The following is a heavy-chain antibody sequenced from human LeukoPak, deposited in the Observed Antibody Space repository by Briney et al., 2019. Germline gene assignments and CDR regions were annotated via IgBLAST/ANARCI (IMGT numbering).Heavy chain of an antibody. CDR3: AIIWLRGSDYGMDV. CDR2: ISWNSGSI. V-gene: IGHV3-9*01. J-gene: IGHJ6*02. Sequence: GGSLRLSCAASGFTFDDYAMHWVRQAPGKGLEWVSGISWNSGSIGYADSVKGRFTTSRDNAKNSLYLQMNSLRAEDTALYYCAIIWLRGSDYGMDVWGQGTTVTVSS. D-gene: IGHD2-15*01. CDR1: GFTFDDYA.